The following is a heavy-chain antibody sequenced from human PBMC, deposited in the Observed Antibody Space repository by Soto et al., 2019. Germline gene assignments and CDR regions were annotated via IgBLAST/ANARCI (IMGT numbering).Heavy chain of an antibody. J-gene: IGHJ6*02. Sequence: SPTLSLTCVGSGDTVSSNSVAWNWVRQSPSRGLEWLGRTYYRSRWCSDYAVSVRSRIDINADTSKNQVSLQLNSVTPEDTAVYYCARSEEDSDYYYYGMDVWGQGTTVTVSS. D-gene: IGHD2-15*01. CDR1: GDTVSSNSVA. CDR3: ARSEEDSDYYYYGMDV. CDR2: TYYRSRWCS. V-gene: IGHV6-1*01.